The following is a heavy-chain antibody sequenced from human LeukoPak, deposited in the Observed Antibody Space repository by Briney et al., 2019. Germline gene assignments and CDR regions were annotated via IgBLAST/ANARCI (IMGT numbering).Heavy chain of an antibody. D-gene: IGHD5-12*01. CDR2: INSDGTTT. V-gene: IGHV3-74*01. CDR3: AVSNGGYGP. J-gene: IGHJ5*02. CDR1: AFNFTAYW. Sequence: QAGGSLRLSCASSAFNFTAYWMHWVRQDPRQGLLWVARINSDGTTTNYADSVKGRFTISRDNAKNTPFLQMNSLRAEDTAVYFCAVSNGGYGPWGQGALVTVSS.